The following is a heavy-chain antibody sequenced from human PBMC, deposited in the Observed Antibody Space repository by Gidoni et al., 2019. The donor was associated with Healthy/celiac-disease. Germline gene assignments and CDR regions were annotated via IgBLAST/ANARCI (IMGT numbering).Heavy chain of an antibody. D-gene: IGHD6-19*01. V-gene: IGHV3-30*04. J-gene: IGHJ4*02. CDR2: ISYDGSNK. Sequence: QVQLVASGGGVVQPGRSLRLSCAASGFTFSSYAMHWVRQAPGKGLEWVAVISYDGSNKYYADSVKGRFTISRDNSKNTLYLQMNSLRAEDTAVYYCARELRESVAGYFDYWGQGTLVTVSS. CDR3: ARELRESVAGYFDY. CDR1: GFTFSSYA.